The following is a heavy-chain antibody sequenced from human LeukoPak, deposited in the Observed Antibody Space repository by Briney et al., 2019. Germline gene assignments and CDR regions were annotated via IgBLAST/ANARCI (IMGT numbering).Heavy chain of an antibody. CDR2: INPNSGGT. CDR3: ARPAEMATRKVHYFDY. J-gene: IGHJ4*02. D-gene: IGHD5-24*01. Sequence: ASVKVSCKASGYTFTGYYMHWVRQAPGQGLEWMGWINPNSGGTNYAQKFQGRVTMTRDTSISTAYMELSRLRSDDTAVYYCARPAEMATRKVHYFDYWGQGTLVTVSS. CDR1: GYTFTGYY. V-gene: IGHV1-2*02.